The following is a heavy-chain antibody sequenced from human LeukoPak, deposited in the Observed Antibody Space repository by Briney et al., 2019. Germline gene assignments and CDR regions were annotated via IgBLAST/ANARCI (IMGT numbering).Heavy chain of an antibody. CDR3: ARSRYDSSGYDH. D-gene: IGHD3-22*01. V-gene: IGHV3-48*01. J-gene: IGHJ4*02. CDR2: ISTGSSTI. Sequence: GGSLRLSCAASGFTFSSYSMNWVRQAPGKGLEWVSYISTGSSTIYYADSVKGRFTISRDNAKNSLYLQMNSLRAEDTALYHCARSRYDSSGYDHWGQGTLVTVSS. CDR1: GFTFSSYS.